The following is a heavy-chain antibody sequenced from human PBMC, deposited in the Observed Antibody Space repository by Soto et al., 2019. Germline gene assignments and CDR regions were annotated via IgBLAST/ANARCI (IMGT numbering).Heavy chain of an antibody. CDR3: ARFYCSSTSCQGWFDP. CDR1: GYTFTSYG. CDR2: ISAYNGNT. V-gene: IGHV1-18*04. J-gene: IGHJ5*02. D-gene: IGHD2-2*01. Sequence: SCKASGYTFTSYGISWVRQAPGQGLEWMGWISAYNGNTNYAQKLQGRVTMTTDTSTSTAYMELRSLRSDDTAVYYCARFYCSSTSCQGWFDPWGQGTLVTVSS.